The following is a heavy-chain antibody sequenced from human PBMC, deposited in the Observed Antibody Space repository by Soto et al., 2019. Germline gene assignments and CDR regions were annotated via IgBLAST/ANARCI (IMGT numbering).Heavy chain of an antibody. CDR3: ARGPYYDLIWNYYYMDV. CDR2: MYYSGST. J-gene: IGHJ6*03. Sequence: QVQLQESGPGLVKPSETLSLSCSVSGGSISGHYWSWVRQTPGKGLEWIGYMYYSGSTNYNPSLKSRVTISVDPSKNPFSLRLPSGTAADTAVYYCARGPYYDLIWNYYYMDVWGKGTTVTVSS. CDR1: GGSISGHY. D-gene: IGHD3-16*01. V-gene: IGHV4-59*08.